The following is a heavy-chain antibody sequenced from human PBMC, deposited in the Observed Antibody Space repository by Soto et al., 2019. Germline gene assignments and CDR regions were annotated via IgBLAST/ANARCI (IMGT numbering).Heavy chain of an antibody. CDR2: ISSRSGSTI. CDR1: GFTFTDHY. V-gene: IGHV3-11*01. CDR3: ARERWGGIDY. J-gene: IGHJ4*01. D-gene: IGHD7-27*01. Sequence: QVQLVESGGGLVKPGGSLRLSCAASGFTFTDHYMSWIRQAPGKGLEWISYISSRSGSTIYYADSVKGRFTISRDNAKNSLFLQMNSLRAEDTAAYYCARERWGGIDYWGHGTLVTVSS.